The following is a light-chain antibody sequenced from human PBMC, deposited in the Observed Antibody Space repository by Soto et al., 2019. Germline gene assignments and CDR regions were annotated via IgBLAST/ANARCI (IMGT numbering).Light chain of an antibody. J-gene: IGKJ2*01. CDR3: HQYGSLYT. Sequence: EIVLTQSPGTLSLSPGERATLSCRASQSVRSSYLAWYQQKPGQAPRLLIYGASSRATGSPDRFSGSGSGTDFTLTISRLEPEDFAVYYCHQYGSLYTFGQGTKLEIK. CDR1: QSVRSSY. CDR2: GAS. V-gene: IGKV3-20*01.